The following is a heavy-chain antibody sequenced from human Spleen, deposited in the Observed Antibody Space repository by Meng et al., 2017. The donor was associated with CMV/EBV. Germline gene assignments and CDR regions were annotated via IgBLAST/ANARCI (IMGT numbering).Heavy chain of an antibody. V-gene: IGHV2-5*02. CDR3: AHTRLYDWFDP. Sequence: HTTLKEPGPTLVKPTQTLTLTCTFSGFSLSTSGVVVCWIRQPPGKALEWLALIYWDDDKRYSPSLKSRLTITKDTSKNQVVLTMTNMDPVDTATYYCAHTRLYDWFDPWGQGTLVTVSS. CDR1: GFSLSTSGVV. J-gene: IGHJ5*02. D-gene: IGHD2/OR15-2a*01. CDR2: IYWDDDK.